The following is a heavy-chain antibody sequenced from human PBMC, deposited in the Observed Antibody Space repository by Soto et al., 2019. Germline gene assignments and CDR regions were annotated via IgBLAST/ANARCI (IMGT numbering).Heavy chain of an antibody. V-gene: IGHV1-69*06. D-gene: IGHD2-2*01. CDR3: GRGYCTSTTCEAYSVMDA. J-gene: IGHJ6*02. Sequence: QVQLVQSGAEVKKPGSAVKVSCKTSGGTFREYAISWVLQAPGQGLEWLGGIIPIFGTINYAQNFQGRVTISANKSTSTAYMELLSLRSGDTAVYYCGRGYCTSTTCEAYSVMDAWGQGATVSVSS. CDR1: GGTFREYA. CDR2: IIPIFGTI.